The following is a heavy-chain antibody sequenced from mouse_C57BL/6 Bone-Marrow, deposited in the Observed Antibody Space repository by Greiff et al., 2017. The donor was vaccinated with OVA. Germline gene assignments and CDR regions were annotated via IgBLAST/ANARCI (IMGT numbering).Heavy chain of an antibody. CDR3: ARGGDIYYYGSSPFDY. CDR1: GYTFTSYW. J-gene: IGHJ2*01. Sequence: VQLVESGAELAKPGASVKLSCKASGYTFTSYWMHWVKQRPGQGLEWIGYINPSSGYTKYNQKFKDKATLTADKSSSTAYMQLSSLTYEDSAVYYCARGGDIYYYGSSPFDYWGQGTTLTVSS. D-gene: IGHD1-1*01. V-gene: IGHV1-7*01. CDR2: INPSSGYT.